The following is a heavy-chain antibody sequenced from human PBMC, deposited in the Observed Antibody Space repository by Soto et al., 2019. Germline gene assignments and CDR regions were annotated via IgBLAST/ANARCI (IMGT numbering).Heavy chain of an antibody. V-gene: IGHV3-53*01. CDR1: GFTVSSNY. Sequence: GGSLRLSCAASGFTVSSNYMSWVRQAPGKGLEWVSVIYSGGSTYYADSVKGRFTISRDNSKNTLYLQMNSLRAEDTAVYYCARDLGWLDPNYYYYYGMDVWGQGTTVTVSS. CDR2: IYSGGST. J-gene: IGHJ6*02. D-gene: IGHD6-19*01. CDR3: ARDLGWLDPNYYYYYGMDV.